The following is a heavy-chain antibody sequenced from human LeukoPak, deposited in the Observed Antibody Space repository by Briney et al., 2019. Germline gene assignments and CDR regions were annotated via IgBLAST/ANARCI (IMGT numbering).Heavy chain of an antibody. Sequence: ASVKVSCKASGYTFTGYYMHWVRQAPGQGLEWMGWINPNSGGTNYAQKSQGRVTMTRDTSISTAYMELSRLRSDDTAVYYCARDSNYYDSSGYQIIDYWGQGTLVTVSS. CDR1: GYTFTGYY. J-gene: IGHJ4*02. CDR3: ARDSNYYDSSGYQIIDY. CDR2: INPNSGGT. D-gene: IGHD3-22*01. V-gene: IGHV1-2*02.